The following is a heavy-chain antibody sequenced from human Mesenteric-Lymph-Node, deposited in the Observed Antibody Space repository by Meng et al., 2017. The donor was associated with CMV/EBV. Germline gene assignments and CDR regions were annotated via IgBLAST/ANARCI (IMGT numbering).Heavy chain of an antibody. CDR3: ARAVEGYGDLYFDF. V-gene: IGHV3-74*01. D-gene: IGHD4-17*01. CDR2: INSDGSTT. CDR1: GFTFSNYW. J-gene: IGHJ4*02. Sequence: GGSLRLSCAASGFTFSNYWMHWVRQAPGKGLVRVSRINSDGSTTGYADSVKGRFTISRDNAKNTLFLQMNSLRAEDTAVYYCARAVEGYGDLYFDFWGQGTLVTVSS.